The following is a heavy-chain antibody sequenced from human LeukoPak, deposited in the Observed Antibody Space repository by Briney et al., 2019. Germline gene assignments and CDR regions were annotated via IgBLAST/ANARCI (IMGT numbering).Heavy chain of an antibody. CDR2: INPNSGGT. CDR1: GYTFTGYY. J-gene: IGHJ6*03. CDR3: ARRPVGFAYYYYYMDV. D-gene: IGHD3-10*01. Sequence: ASVKVSCKASGYTFTGYYMHWVRQAPGQGLEWMGWINPNSGGTNYAQKFQGRVTMTRDTSISTAYMELSRLRSDDTAVYYCARRPVGFAYYYYYMDVWGKGTTVTVSS. V-gene: IGHV1-2*02.